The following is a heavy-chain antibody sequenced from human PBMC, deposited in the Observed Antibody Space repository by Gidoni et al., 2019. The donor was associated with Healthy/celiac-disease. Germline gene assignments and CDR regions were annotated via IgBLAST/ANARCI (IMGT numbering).Heavy chain of an antibody. CDR3: AGGITMVRGVPSWFDP. CDR1: GYTLTELS. CDR2: FDPEDGET. V-gene: IGHV1-24*01. J-gene: IGHJ5*02. Sequence: QVQLVQSGAEVKKPGASVKVSCKVSGYTLTELSMHWVRQAPGKGLEWMGGFDPEDGETIYAQKFQGRVTMTEDTSTDTAYMELSSLRSEDTAVYYCAGGITMVRGVPSWFDPWGQGTLVTVSS. D-gene: IGHD3-10*01.